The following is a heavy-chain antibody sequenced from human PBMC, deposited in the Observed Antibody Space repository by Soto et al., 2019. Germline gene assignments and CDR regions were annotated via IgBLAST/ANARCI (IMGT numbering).Heavy chain of an antibody. J-gene: IGHJ6*02. CDR3: AKDRISIAVAGPFSYGMDV. CDR1: GFTFDDYA. D-gene: IGHD6-19*01. CDR2: ISWNSGSI. V-gene: IGHV3-9*01. Sequence: EVQLVESGGGVVQPGRSLRLSCAASGFTFDDYAMHWVRQAPGKGLEWVSGISWNSGSIGYADSVKGRFTISRDNAKNSLYLQMNSLRAEDTALYYCAKDRISIAVAGPFSYGMDVWGQGTTVTVSS.